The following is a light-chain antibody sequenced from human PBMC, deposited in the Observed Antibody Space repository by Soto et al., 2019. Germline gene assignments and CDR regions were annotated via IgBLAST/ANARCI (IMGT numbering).Light chain of an antibody. V-gene: IGKV1-5*02. CDR3: QQYDSYSYT. J-gene: IGKJ2*01. CDR2: DAS. CDR1: RTIVNG. Sequence: IQMTQSPSTLSASVGDRVTIIGGASRTIVNGLAWYQQKTGKAPKLLIYDASSLERGVPSRFSGSRSGTEFTLTISSLQPDDFATYYCQQYDSYSYTFGQGTKLEIK.